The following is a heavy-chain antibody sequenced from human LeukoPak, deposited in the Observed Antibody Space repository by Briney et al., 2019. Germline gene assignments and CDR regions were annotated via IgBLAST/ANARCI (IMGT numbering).Heavy chain of an antibody. Sequence: GSLRLSCAASGFTFSNYWMSWVRQAPGKGLEWVANIKQDGSEKYYVDSVKGRFTISRDNAKNTLYLQMNGLRAEDTAVYYCSRSAYYDGSGNYYDYWGQGTLVTVSS. CDR1: GFTFSNYW. J-gene: IGHJ4*02. D-gene: IGHD3-22*01. V-gene: IGHV3-7*01. CDR2: IKQDGSEK. CDR3: SRSAYYDGSGNYYDY.